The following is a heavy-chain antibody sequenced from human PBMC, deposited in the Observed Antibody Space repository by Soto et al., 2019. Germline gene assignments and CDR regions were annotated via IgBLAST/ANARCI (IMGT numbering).Heavy chain of an antibody. V-gene: IGHV1-3*01. CDR3: ARNEAPTVTPSYWLDP. Sequence: ASVKVSCKASGYTFTSFAIHWVRQAPGQGLEWLGWINAGNGNAKYSQKFQGRVTITRDTSASIAFMELSSLGSEDTAVYYCARNEAPTVTPSYWLDPWGQGTLVTVSS. D-gene: IGHD4-17*01. CDR2: INAGNGNA. CDR1: GYTFTSFA. J-gene: IGHJ5*02.